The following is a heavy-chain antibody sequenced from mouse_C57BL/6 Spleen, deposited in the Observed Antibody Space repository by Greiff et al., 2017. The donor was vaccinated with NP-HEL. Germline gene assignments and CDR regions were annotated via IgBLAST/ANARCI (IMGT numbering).Heavy chain of an antibody. D-gene: IGHD1-1*01. CDR2: IYPGSGST. CDR1: GYTFTSYW. CDR3: ARVYGSSYPYYYAMDD. J-gene: IGHJ4*01. Sequence: QVQLQQPGAELVKPGASVKMSCKASGYTFTSYWITWVKQRPGQGLEWIGDIYPGSGSTNYNEKFKSNATLTVDTSSSTAYMQLSSLTSEDSAVYYCARVYGSSYPYYYAMDDWGQGTSVTVSS. V-gene: IGHV1-55*01.